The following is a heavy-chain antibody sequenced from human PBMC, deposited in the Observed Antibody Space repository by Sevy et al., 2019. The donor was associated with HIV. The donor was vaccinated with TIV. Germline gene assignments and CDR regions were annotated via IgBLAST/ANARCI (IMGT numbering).Heavy chain of an antibody. CDR1: GYTFTSYY. CDR3: VRDDRDGYFEY. J-gene: IGHJ4*02. V-gene: IGHV1-2*02. Sequence: ASVKVSCKASGYTFTSYYMHWVRQAPGQGLQWMGWINPDSGGPNYAPKFQGRVTLTRDMSISTAYMELSRLKSDDTAVYYCVRDDRDGYFEYWGQGSLVTVSS. CDR2: INPDSGGP.